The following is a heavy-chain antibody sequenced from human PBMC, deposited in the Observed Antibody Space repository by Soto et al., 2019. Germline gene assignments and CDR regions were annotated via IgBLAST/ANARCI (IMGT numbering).Heavy chain of an antibody. J-gene: IGHJ4*02. V-gene: IGHV3-15*01. CDR3: TTVDASGSYYHSHVDY. Sequence: EVPLVESGGGLVKPGGSLRLSCVASGFTFTNAWMSWVRQAPGKGLEWVGRIKSKSDGGTADYAAPVKGRFTISRXRXKGXLYPQLNSLKPEDTAVYYCTTVDASGSYYHSHVDYWGQGTLVTVSS. CDR1: GFTFTNAW. D-gene: IGHD3-10*01. CDR2: IKSKSDGGTA.